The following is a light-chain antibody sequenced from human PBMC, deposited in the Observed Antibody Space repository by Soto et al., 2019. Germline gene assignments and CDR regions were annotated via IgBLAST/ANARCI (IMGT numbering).Light chain of an antibody. Sequence: EIVLTQSPGTLSLSPGERATLSCRASQSVSSSYLAWYQQKPGQAPRLLIYGTSFRASGIPDRFRGSGPGTDFTLTISSLEPEDSAVYYCQDSSTSPWPFGQGTKVDIK. CDR3: QDSSTSPWP. V-gene: IGKV3-20*01. CDR2: GTS. J-gene: IGKJ1*01. CDR1: QSVSSSY.